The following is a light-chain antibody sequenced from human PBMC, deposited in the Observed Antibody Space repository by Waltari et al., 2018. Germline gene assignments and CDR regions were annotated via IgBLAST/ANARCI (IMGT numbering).Light chain of an antibody. Sequence: DIQMTQSPSTLSASVGDRVTITCWASQSISSWLAWYQQKPGKAPKLLIYKASSLESGVPSRFSGSGSGTEFTLTISSLQPDDFATYYCQQYNSYSPSFGQGTKLEIK. J-gene: IGKJ2*01. CDR2: KAS. CDR3: QQYNSYSPS. V-gene: IGKV1-5*03. CDR1: QSISSW.